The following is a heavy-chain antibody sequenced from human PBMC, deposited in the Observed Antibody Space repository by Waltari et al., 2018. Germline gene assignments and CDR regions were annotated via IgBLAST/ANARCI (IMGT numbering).Heavy chain of an antibody. D-gene: IGHD4-17*01. CDR3: TKGATVTSATKYYYMDV. V-gene: IGHV3-23*04. Sequence: EVQLVESGGGFLQPGGSLRLSCTASGFSFDTCAMSWFRQAPGKGLEWVSAISGSGGSTYYEDSVKGRFTISRDNSKNTLYLQMNNLSAEDTALYYCTKGATVTSATKYYYMDVWGKGTTVTVSS. J-gene: IGHJ6*03. CDR1: GFSFDTCA. CDR2: ISGSGGST.